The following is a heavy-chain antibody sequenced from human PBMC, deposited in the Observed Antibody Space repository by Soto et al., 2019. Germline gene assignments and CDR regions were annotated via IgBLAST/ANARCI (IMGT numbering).Heavy chain of an antibody. CDR1: GGSISSGGYC. D-gene: IGHD3-16*01. Sequence: QVQLQESGPGLVKPSQTLSLTCTVSGGSISSGGYCWSWIRQHPGEGLEWIGFMYNSGSTSYNPSLKSRATISLATSTNQFPLHLRSVPAADTAVYYCASGGDTPKVDYWGQGTLVTVSS. V-gene: IGHV4-31*03. CDR3: ASGGDTPKVDY. CDR2: MYNSGST. J-gene: IGHJ4*02.